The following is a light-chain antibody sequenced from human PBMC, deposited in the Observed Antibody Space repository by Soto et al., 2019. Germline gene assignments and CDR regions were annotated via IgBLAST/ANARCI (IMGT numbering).Light chain of an antibody. CDR1: QSVSSY. J-gene: IGKJ4*01. CDR2: DAS. Sequence: EIVLTQSPATLSLSPGERATLSCRASQSVSSYLAWYQQKPGQAPRLLIYDASNRATGIPARFSGSGSGTDFTLTISSLEPDDFAFYYCQQRSDWPSTVGGGTKVQIK. CDR3: QQRSDWPST. V-gene: IGKV3-11*01.